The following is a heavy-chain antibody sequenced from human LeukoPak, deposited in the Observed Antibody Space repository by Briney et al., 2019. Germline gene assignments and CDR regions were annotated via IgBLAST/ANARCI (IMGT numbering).Heavy chain of an antibody. CDR3: TPQTADYDFWSGYYTRGSRRWFDP. D-gene: IGHD3-3*01. V-gene: IGHV4-39*01. Sequence: SETLSLTCTVSGGSISSSSYYWGWIRQPPGKGLEWTGGIYYSGSTYYNPSLKSRVTISVDTSKNQFSLKLSSVTAADTAVYYCTPQTADYDFWSGYYTRGSRRWFDPWGQGTLVTVSS. CDR1: GGSISSSSYY. J-gene: IGHJ5*02. CDR2: IYYSGST.